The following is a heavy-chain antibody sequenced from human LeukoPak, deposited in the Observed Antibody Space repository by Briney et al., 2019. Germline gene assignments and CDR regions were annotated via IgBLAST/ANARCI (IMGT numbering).Heavy chain of an antibody. CDR1: GYTLTELS. CDR3: ATVPGYYDSSGYPLGY. V-gene: IGHV1-24*01. Sequence: ASVKVSCXVSGYTLTELSMHWVRQAPGKGLEWMGGFDPEDGETIYAQKFQGRVTMTEDTSTDTAYMELSSLRSEDTAVYYCATVPGYYDSSGYPLGYWGQGTLVTVSS. CDR2: FDPEDGET. D-gene: IGHD3-22*01. J-gene: IGHJ4*02.